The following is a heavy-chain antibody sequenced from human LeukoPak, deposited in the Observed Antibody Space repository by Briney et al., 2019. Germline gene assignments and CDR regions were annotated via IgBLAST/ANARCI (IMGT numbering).Heavy chain of an antibody. J-gene: IGHJ6*02. CDR1: GFTFSSYA. V-gene: IGHV3-30-3*01. CDR2: ISYDGSNK. D-gene: IGHD1-26*01. Sequence: GGSLRLSCAASGFTFSSYAMSWVRQAPGKGLEWVAVISYDGSNKYYADSVKGRFTISRDNSKNTLYLQMNSLRAEDTAVYYCARDHSGSYPTHYYYYYGMDVWGQGTTVTVSS. CDR3: ARDHSGSYPTHYYYYYGMDV.